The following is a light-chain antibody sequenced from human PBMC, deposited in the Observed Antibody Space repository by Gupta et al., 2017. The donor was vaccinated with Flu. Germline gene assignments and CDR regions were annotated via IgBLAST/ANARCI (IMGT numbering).Light chain of an antibody. V-gene: IGKV2-30*02. CDR3: RQGLHWPYT. J-gene: IGKJ2*01. Sequence: VTLGLPASISCRSSQGLVHSDGNTYLNWFQQRPGQSPRRLIYRGSNRDSGVPDRISGSGSGTDFTLKISGVEAEDVGIYYCRQGLHWPYTFGQGTKLEIK. CDR1: QGLVHSDGNTY. CDR2: RGS.